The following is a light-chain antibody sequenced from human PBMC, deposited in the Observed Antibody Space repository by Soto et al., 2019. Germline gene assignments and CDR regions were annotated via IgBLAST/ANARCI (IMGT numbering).Light chain of an antibody. CDR3: TSYTSSSTQV. CDR2: EVT. CDR1: SSDVGGYDY. J-gene: IGLJ1*01. Sequence: QSSLTQPASGSGSPGQSITISCTVTSSDVGGYDYVSWYQQHPGTAPRLIIFEVTNRPSGGSNRFSGSKSGNTASLTISGLQAEDEADYSCTSYTSSSTQVFGNGT. V-gene: IGLV2-14*01.